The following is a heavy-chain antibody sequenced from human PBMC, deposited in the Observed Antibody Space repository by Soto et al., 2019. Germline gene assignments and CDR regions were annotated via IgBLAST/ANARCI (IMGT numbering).Heavy chain of an antibody. CDR2: IIPIFGTA. CDR3: ARGVMAVAYFDY. CDR1: GGTFSSNV. D-gene: IGHD6-19*01. V-gene: IGHV1-69*12. Sequence: QVQLVQSGAEVKKPGSSVKVSCKASGGTFSSNVITWVRQAPGQGLEWMGGIIPIFGTANYAQKFKGRVTITADESTSTAYMELSSLRSEDTAMYYCARGVMAVAYFDYWGQGTLVTVSS. J-gene: IGHJ4*02.